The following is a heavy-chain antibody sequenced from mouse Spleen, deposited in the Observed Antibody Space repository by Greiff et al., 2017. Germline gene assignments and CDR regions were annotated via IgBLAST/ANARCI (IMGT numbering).Heavy chain of an antibody. CDR2: INPYNGGT. D-gene: IGHD2-1*01. J-gene: IGHJ3*01. CDR3: ARERDGNLAY. CDR1: GYTFTDYY. Sequence: VQLQQSGPVLVKPGASVKMSCKASGYTFTDYYMNWVKQSHGKSLEWIGVINPYNGGTSYNQKFKGKATLTVDKSSSTAYMELNSLTSEDSAVYYCARERDGNLAYWGQGTLVTVSA. V-gene: IGHV1-19*01.